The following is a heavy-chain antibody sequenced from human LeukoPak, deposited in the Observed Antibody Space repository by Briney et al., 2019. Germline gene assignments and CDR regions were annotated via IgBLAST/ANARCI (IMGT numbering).Heavy chain of an antibody. D-gene: IGHD1-26*01. Sequence: SETLSLTCAVYGGSFSGYYWSWIRQPPGKGLEWIGEINHSGSTNYNPSLKSRVTISVDTSKNQFSLKLSSVTAADTAVYYCAREASGTAGDYYYYYMDVWGKGTTVTISS. V-gene: IGHV4-34*01. CDR3: AREASGTAGDYYYYYMDV. J-gene: IGHJ6*03. CDR2: INHSGST. CDR1: GGSFSGYY.